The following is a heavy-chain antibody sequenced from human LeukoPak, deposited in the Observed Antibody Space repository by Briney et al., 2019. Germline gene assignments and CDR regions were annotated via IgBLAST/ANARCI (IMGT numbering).Heavy chain of an antibody. D-gene: IGHD1-1*01. CDR1: GFTFSRYS. CDR3: ARGGSGNWNAPFDY. J-gene: IGHJ4*02. Sequence: GGSLRLSCAASGFTFSRYSMNWVRQAPGKGLEWVSSISSSSSYIYYADSVKGRFTISRDNAKNSLYLQLNSLRAEDTAVYYCARGGSGNWNAPFDYWGQGILVTVSS. CDR2: ISSSSSYI. V-gene: IGHV3-21*01.